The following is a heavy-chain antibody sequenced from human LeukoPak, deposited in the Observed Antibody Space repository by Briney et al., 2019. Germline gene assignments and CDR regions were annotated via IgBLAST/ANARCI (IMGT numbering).Heavy chain of an antibody. V-gene: IGHV1-69*04. Sequence: SVKVSCKASGGTFNSHAISWVRQAPGQGLEWMGRIIPILGIADYAQKFQGRVTITADKSTSTAYMELGSLRPEDTAVYYCARGVGDLDAFDIWGQGTKVIVSS. CDR3: ARGVGDLDAFDI. CDR1: GGTFNSHA. J-gene: IGHJ3*02. CDR2: IIPILGIA. D-gene: IGHD3-10*01.